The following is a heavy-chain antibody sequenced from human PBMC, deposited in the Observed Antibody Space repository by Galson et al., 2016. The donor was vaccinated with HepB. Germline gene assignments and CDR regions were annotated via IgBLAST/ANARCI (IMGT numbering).Heavy chain of an antibody. CDR1: GFTVSSNY. CDR3: ARRSDSLLVVTGDC. D-gene: IGHD2-8*02. Sequence: SLRLSCAASGFTVSSNYMTWVRQAPRKGPEWVSVIYSGGSTSYADSVEGRFTISRDSSKNTLYLQMNSLRPEDTAVYYFARRSDSLLVVTGDCWGQGTLVTVSS. V-gene: IGHV3-66*02. J-gene: IGHJ4*02. CDR2: IYSGGST.